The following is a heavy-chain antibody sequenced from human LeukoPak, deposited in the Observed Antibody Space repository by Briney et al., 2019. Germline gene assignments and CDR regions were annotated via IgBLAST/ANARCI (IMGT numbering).Heavy chain of an antibody. CDR3: AREINWFDP. V-gene: IGHV1-69*04. CDR2: IIPILSIA. Sequence: GASVKVSFKASGGTFSSYTISWVRQAPGQGLEWMGRIIPILSIANYAQKFQGRVTITADKSTSTAYMELSSLRSEDTAVYYCAREINWFDPWGQGTLVTVSS. J-gene: IGHJ5*02. CDR1: GGTFSSYT.